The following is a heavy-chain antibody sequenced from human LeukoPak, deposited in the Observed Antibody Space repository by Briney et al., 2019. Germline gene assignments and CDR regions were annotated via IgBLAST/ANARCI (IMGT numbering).Heavy chain of an antibody. Sequence: GGSLRLSCAASGFTFSSYAMSWVRPAPGEGLEWVSAISGSGGSTYYAGSVKGRFTISRDNSKNTPDLQMNSLRAEDTAVYYCANCGESYYHYYRDVWGKGPTVTV. CDR2: ISGSGGST. J-gene: IGHJ6*03. CDR3: ANCGESYYHYYRDV. V-gene: IGHV3-23*01. D-gene: IGHD3-10*01. CDR1: GFTFSSYA.